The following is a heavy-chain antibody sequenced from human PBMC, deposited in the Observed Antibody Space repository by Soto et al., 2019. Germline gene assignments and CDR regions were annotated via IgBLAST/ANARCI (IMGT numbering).Heavy chain of an antibody. V-gene: IGHV1-69*13. J-gene: IGHJ4*02. CDR3: ARDWYSGSYSYFDY. D-gene: IGHD1-26*01. CDR1: GGTFSSYA. Sequence: SVKVSCKASGGTFSSYAISWVRQAPGQGLEWMGGIIPIFGTANYAQKFQGRVTITADESTSTAYMELSSLRSEDTAVYYCARDWYSGSYSYFDYWGQGTLVTVSS. CDR2: IIPIFGTA.